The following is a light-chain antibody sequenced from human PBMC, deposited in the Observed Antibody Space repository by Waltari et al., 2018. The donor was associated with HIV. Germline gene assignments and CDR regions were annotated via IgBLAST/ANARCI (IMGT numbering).Light chain of an antibody. Sequence: ELVMRQSPATMSVCPGERPTRSGRASQSFSSDLALYQQQPGHPPRLLIYVASTRATGIPARFSGSWSGTEFTLTISSLPSEDFAVYFCQQYDDWPWTFGQGTKVEIK. CDR3: QQYDDWPWT. CDR1: QSFSSD. V-gene: IGKV3-15*01. J-gene: IGKJ1*01. CDR2: VAS.